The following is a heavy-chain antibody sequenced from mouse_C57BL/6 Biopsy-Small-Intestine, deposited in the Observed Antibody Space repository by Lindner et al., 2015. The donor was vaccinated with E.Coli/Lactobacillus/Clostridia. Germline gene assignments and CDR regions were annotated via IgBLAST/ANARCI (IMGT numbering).Heavy chain of an antibody. CDR1: GYAFTNYL. CDR2: IYPGSGET. Sequence: VQLQESGVELVRPGTSVKVSCKASGYAFTNYLIEWLKQRPGQGLEWIGLIYPGSGETNYNEKFRGKATLTADKSASTAYMQLSSLTSEDSAVYFCARQTRDYWGQGTTLTVSS. J-gene: IGHJ2*01. CDR3: ARQTRDY. V-gene: IGHV1-54*01.